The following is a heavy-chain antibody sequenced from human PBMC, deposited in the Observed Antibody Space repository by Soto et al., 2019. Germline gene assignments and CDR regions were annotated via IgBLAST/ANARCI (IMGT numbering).Heavy chain of an antibody. CDR3: AKDIAAAGGFDY. CDR1: GFTFSSYS. CDR2: ISGSGGST. V-gene: IGHV3-23*01. Sequence: EVQLLESGGGLVQPGGALRLSFAASGFTFSSYSLSLVRQAPEKGLEWVSAISGSGGSTYYADSVKGRFTISRDNSKNTLYLQMNSLRAEDTAVYYCAKDIAAAGGFDYWGQGTLVTVSS. D-gene: IGHD6-13*01. J-gene: IGHJ4*02.